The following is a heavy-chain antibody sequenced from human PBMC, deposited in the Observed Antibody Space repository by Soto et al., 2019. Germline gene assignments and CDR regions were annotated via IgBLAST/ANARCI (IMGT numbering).Heavy chain of an antibody. D-gene: IGHD2-2*02. J-gene: IGHJ4*01. CDR1: GFTFGNYG. V-gene: IGHV3-30*03. Sequence: QVQLVESGGGVVPPGRSLRLSCAGSGFTFGNYGMHWLRQAPGKGLEWLTVISYDGGDRYYADSVKGRFAISRDNSKKTLYLQMNSLRVEDSAVYYCAQAGGAHQYPLDYWGHGIQVTVSS. CDR2: ISYDGGDR. CDR3: AQAGGAHQYPLDY.